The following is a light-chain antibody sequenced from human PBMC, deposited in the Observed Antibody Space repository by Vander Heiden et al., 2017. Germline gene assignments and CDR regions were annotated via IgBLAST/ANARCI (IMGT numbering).Light chain of an antibody. V-gene: IGLV7-43*01. CDR2: GTT. J-gene: IGLJ3*02. CDR3: LLYQGGVPM. CDR1: TGAVTIYYY. Sequence: QTVVTQEPSLTVSPGGTVTLTCASSTGAVTIYYYPNWFQQKPGQAPRALIFGTTNKHSWTPARFSGSLLGDKAALTLSDVQPEDEAEYYCLLYQGGVPMFGGGTKLTVL.